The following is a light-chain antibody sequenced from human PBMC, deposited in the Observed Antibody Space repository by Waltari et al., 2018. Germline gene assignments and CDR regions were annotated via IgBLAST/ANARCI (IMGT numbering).Light chain of an antibody. J-gene: IGKJ1*01. CDR1: QNIYRN. V-gene: IGKV1-39*01. CDR3: QQSYNTPRT. CDR2: ETS. Sequence: DIQMTQSPSSLSASVVDGVTLTCRASQNIYRNLNWYQQKPGKAPKGLIYETSSLQSGVPSRFRGSGSGTDLTLTINSLRPEEFATDYCQQSYNTPRTFGRGTKVEVK.